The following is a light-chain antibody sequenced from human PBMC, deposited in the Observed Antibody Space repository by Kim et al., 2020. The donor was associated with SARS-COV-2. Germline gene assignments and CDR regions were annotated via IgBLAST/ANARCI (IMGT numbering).Light chain of an antibody. CDR2: QDS. Sequence: SYELTQPPSVSVSPGQTASITCSGDKLGDKYACWYQQKPGQSPVLVIYQDSKRPSGIPERFSGFNSGNTATLTISGTQAMDEADYYCQAWDSSIYVFGTGTKVTVL. CDR3: QAWDSSIYV. CDR1: KLGDKY. V-gene: IGLV3-1*01. J-gene: IGLJ1*01.